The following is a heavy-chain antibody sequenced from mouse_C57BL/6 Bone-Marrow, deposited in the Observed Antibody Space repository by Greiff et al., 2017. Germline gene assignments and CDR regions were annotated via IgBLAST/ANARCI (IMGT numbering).Heavy chain of an antibody. D-gene: IGHD1-1*01. Sequence: EVKLEESGGGLVKPGGSLKLSCAASGFPFSSYAMSWVRQTPEKRLECVATISDGGSYTYYPDNVKGRFTISRDTAKNNLYQQMSHRKTEDTAMYYCARVLYYYGSSFAYWGQGTLVTVSA. V-gene: IGHV5-4*03. CDR3: ARVLYYYGSSFAY. J-gene: IGHJ3*01. CDR2: ISDGGSYT. CDR1: GFPFSSYA.